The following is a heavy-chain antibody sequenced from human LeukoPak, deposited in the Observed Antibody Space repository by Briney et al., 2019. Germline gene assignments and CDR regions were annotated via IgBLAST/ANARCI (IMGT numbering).Heavy chain of an antibody. Sequence: KSSETLSLTCTVSGGSISSSSYYWGWIRQPPGKGLEWIGSIYYSGSTYYNPSLKSRVTISVDTSKNQFPLKLSSVTAADTAVYYCAGDVTGYSSSRRRANWFDPWGQGTLVTVSS. D-gene: IGHD6-13*01. J-gene: IGHJ5*02. CDR2: IYYSGST. V-gene: IGHV4-39*01. CDR1: GGSISSSSYY. CDR3: AGDVTGYSSSRRRANWFDP.